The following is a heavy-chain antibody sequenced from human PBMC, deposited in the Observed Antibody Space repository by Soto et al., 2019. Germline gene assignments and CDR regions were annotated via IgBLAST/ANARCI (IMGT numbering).Heavy chain of an antibody. CDR3: ATQEVGGSYVYTFDP. D-gene: IGHD1-26*01. Sequence: SETLSLTCTVSGGSISSSNYYWGWIRQPQGKGLEWIGSIYYSGSTYSNPSLKSRVTMSVDTSKNQFSLKLSSVTAADTAVYYCATQEVGGSYVYTFDPWGQGTLVTVSS. J-gene: IGHJ5*02. CDR2: IYYSGST. V-gene: IGHV4-39*01. CDR1: GGSISSSNYY.